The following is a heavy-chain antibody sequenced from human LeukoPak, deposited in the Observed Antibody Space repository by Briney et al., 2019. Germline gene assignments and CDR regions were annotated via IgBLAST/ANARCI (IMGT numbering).Heavy chain of an antibody. V-gene: IGHV4-39*01. CDR2: IYYSGST. D-gene: IGHD1-26*01. Sequence: SETLSLTCTVSGDSISSSSYYWGWIRQPPGKGLEWIGSIYYSGSTYYNPSLKSRVTISVDTSKNQFSLKLSSVTAADTAVYYCARRSESGSFSYYFDYWGQGTLVTVSS. CDR1: GDSISSSSYY. J-gene: IGHJ4*02. CDR3: ARRSESGSFSYYFDY.